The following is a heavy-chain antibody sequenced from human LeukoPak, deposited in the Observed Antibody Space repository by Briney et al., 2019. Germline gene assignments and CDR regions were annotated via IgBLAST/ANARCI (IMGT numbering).Heavy chain of an antibody. V-gene: IGHV4-34*01. D-gene: IGHD3-22*01. J-gene: IGHJ4*02. Sequence: SETLSLTCAVYGVSFSGYYWTWIRQPPGKGLEWIGEIHYSGSATYNPSLKSRVTISVDKSKNQFSLKLSSVTAADTAVYYCASGYDSSGPQDWWGQGTLVTVSS. CDR3: ASGYDSSGPQDW. CDR2: IHYSGSA. CDR1: GVSFSGYY.